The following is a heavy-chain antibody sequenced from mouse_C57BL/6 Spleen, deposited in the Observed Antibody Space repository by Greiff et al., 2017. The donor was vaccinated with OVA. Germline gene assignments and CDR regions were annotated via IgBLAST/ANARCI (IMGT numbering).Heavy chain of an antibody. D-gene: IGHD1-1*01. CDR3: ARPHYGSSSGYYAMDY. V-gene: IGHV1-64*01. Sequence: QVQLKQPGAELVKPGASVKLSCKASGYTFTSYWMHWVKQRPGQGLEWIGMIHPNSGSTNYNEKFKSKATLTVDKSSSTAYMQLSSLTSEDSAVYYCARPHYGSSSGYYAMDYWGQGTSVTVSS. CDR1: GYTFTSYW. J-gene: IGHJ4*01. CDR2: IHPNSGST.